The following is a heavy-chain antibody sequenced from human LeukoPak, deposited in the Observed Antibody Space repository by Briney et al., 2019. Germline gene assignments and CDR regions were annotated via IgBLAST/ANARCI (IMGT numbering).Heavy chain of an antibody. V-gene: IGHV4-61*02. Sequence: PSQTLSLICTVSGGSISSGSYYWSWIRQPAGKGLEWIGRIYTSGSTNYNPSLKSRVTISVDTSKNQFSLKLSSVTAADTAVYYCARWHCSSTSCYAGVWGQGTLVTVSS. CDR1: GGSISSGSYY. CDR3: ARWHCSSTSCYAGV. CDR2: IYTSGST. J-gene: IGHJ4*02. D-gene: IGHD2-2*01.